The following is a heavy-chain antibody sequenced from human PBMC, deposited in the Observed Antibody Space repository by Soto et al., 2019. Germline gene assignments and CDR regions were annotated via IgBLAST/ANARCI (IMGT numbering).Heavy chain of an antibody. V-gene: IGHV3-74*01. J-gene: IGHJ3*02. CDR2: INSDGSST. CDR3: ARERRRSGWYVGSDAFDI. CDR1: GFTFSSYW. Sequence: EVQLVESGGGLVQPGGSLRLSCAASGFTFSSYWMHWVRQAPGKGLVWVSRINSDGSSTSYADSVKGRFTISRDNAKNTLYLQMNSLRAEDTAVYYCARERRRSGWYVGSDAFDIRGQGTMVTVSS. D-gene: IGHD6-19*01.